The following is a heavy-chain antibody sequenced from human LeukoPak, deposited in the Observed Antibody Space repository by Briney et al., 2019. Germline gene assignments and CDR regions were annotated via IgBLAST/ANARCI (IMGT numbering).Heavy chain of an antibody. Sequence: GGSLRLSCAASGFTFSSYSMNWVRQAPGKGLEWVSYISSSTSITHYADSVKGRFTISRDNAKNSLYLQMNSLRAEDTAVYYCARDSHYYGMDVWGQGTTVTVSS. J-gene: IGHJ6*02. V-gene: IGHV3-48*04. CDR2: ISSSTSIT. CDR3: ARDSHYYGMDV. CDR1: GFTFSSYS.